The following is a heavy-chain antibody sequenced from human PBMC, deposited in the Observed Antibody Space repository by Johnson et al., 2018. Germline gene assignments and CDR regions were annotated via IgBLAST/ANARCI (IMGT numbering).Heavy chain of an antibody. D-gene: IGHD3-10*01. CDR3: ARTSGGAIGI. Sequence: VQLQESGGGLVQPGGSLRLSCAASGFTVSGDYMNWVRQAPGQGLEWVSVIYSEGSTNYADSVKGRFPISRDISKNTRYLQRNSLRAEETAVYFCARTSGGAIGIWGQGTRVSVAS. CDR1: GFTVSGDY. V-gene: IGHV3-66*02. CDR2: IYSEGST. J-gene: IGHJ3*02.